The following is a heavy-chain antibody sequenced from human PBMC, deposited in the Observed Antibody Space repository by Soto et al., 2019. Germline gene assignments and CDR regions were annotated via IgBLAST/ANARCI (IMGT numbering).Heavy chain of an antibody. D-gene: IGHD3-10*02. J-gene: IGHJ6*02. CDR1: GFTFSSYW. CDR3: ASVRGGYYYAMDV. V-gene: IGHV4-4*02. CDR2: IYHSGST. Sequence: GSLRLSCAASGFTFSSYWMSWVRQPPGKGLEWIGEIYHSGSTNYNPSLKSRVTTSVDKSKNQFSLKLSSVTAADTAVYYCASVRGGYYYAMDVWGQGTTVTVSS.